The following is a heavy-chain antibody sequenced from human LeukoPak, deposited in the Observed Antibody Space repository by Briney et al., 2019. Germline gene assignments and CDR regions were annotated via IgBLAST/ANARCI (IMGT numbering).Heavy chain of an antibody. CDR3: ARHHSYDSIGYFDY. D-gene: IGHD3-22*01. CDR2: IYPGDSDT. V-gene: IGHV5-51*01. J-gene: IGHJ4*02. CDR1: GYSFTSYW. Sequence: GESLKISCKGSGYSFTSYWIAWLRQMSGKGLEWMGIIYPGDSDTRYSPSFQGQVTISADKSISTAYLQWSSLKASDTAMYYFARHHSYDSIGYFDYWGQGTLVTVSS.